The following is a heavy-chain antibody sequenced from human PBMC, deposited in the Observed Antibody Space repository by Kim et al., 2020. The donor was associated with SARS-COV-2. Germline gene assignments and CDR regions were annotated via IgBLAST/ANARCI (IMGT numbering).Heavy chain of an antibody. V-gene: IGHV3-23*03. Sequence: ADSVKGRFTITRDNSKNTVYLQMNSLRAEGTAVYYCVKDVDYGGQGTLVTVSS. J-gene: IGHJ4*02. CDR3: VKDVDY.